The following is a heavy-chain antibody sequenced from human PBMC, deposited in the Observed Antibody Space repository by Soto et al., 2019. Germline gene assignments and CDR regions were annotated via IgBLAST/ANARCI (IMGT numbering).Heavy chain of an antibody. J-gene: IGHJ5*02. CDR2: ISYDGNNT. V-gene: IGHV3-30-3*01. D-gene: IGHD3-3*01. CDR3: AREATYYHFWSVYTKSQFDP. CDR1: GFTITNNA. Sequence: SLGLSCAASGFTITNNALHWVRQAPGKGLEWIAVISYDGNNTSYADSIKGRFTISRDNSRNTLYLQMSSLRPDDTAVYYCAREATYYHFWSVYTKSQFDPWGQGTLVTASS.